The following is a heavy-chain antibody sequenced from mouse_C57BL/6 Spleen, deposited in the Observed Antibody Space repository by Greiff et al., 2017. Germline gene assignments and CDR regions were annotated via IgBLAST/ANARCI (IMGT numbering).Heavy chain of an antibody. CDR3: ARLLRSYSFDY. CDR1: GYTFTSYW. J-gene: IGHJ2*01. V-gene: IGHV1-50*01. CDR2: IDPSDSYT. D-gene: IGHD1-1*01. Sequence: VQLQQPGAELVKPGASVKLSCKASGYTFTSYWMQWVKQRPGQGLEWIGEIDPSDSYTNYNQKLKGKATLTVDTSPSPAYMQLSTLTSEDSAVYYCARLLRSYSFDYWGQGTTLTVSS.